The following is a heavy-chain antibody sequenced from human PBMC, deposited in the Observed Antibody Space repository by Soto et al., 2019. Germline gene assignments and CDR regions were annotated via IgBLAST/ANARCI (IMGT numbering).Heavy chain of an antibody. CDR1: GGTFSSYA. CDR2: IIPIFGTA. D-gene: IGHD1-7*01. CDR3: ARDLRNPSITGTTGYFDY. V-gene: IGHV1-69*01. J-gene: IGHJ4*02. Sequence: QVQLVQSGAEVKKPGSSVKVSCKASGGTFSSYAISWVRQAPGQGLEWMGGIIPIFGTANYAQKFQGRVTITADESSSPAYMELSSLRSEDRAVYYCARDLRNPSITGTTGYFDYWGQGTLVTVSS.